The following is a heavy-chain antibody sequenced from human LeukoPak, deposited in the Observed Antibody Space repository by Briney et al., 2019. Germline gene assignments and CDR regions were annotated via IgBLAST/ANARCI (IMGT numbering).Heavy chain of an antibody. Sequence: GGSLRLSCAASGFTFSSFWMYWVRQAPGKGLEWVANIKQDGSEKYYVDSVKGRFTISRDNAKNSLYLQMNSLRAEDTAVYYCAREVWQQLATFDYWGQGTLVTVSS. CDR2: IKQDGSEK. J-gene: IGHJ4*02. CDR1: GFTFSSFW. V-gene: IGHV3-7*01. CDR3: AREVWQQLATFDY. D-gene: IGHD6-13*01.